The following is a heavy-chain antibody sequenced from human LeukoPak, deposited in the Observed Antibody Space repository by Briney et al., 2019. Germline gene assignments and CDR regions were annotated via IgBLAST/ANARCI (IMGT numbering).Heavy chain of an antibody. V-gene: IGHV1-46*01. D-gene: IGHD2-8*02. CDR2: INPSGGST. J-gene: IGHJ4*02. CDR1: GYTFTSYY. Sequence: GASVKVSCKASGYTFTSYYMHWVRQAPGQGLEWMGIINPSGGSTSYAQKFQGRVTMTRDMSTSTVYMELSSLRSEDTAVYYCARRQAGGFFDYWGQGTLVTVSS. CDR3: ARRQAGGFFDY.